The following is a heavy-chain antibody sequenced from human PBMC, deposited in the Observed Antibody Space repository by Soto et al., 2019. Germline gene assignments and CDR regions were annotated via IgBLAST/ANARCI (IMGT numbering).Heavy chain of an antibody. D-gene: IGHD3-10*01. V-gene: IGHV3-33*01. Sequence: QVQLVESGGGVVQPGRSLRLSCAASEFTFSNYGMHWXRQAPVKGLEWVAVILNDGSNRYHADSVKDRFTISRDNXXXXXXXXXXXXXXXXXXXXXXXRDDEYSGNGMDVWGQGTTVTVS. J-gene: IGHJ6*02. CDR2: ILNDGSNR. CDR1: EFTFSNYG. CDR3: XRDDEYSGNGMDV.